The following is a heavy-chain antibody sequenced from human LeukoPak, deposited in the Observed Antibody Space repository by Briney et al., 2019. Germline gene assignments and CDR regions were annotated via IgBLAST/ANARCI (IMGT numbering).Heavy chain of an antibody. CDR2: IIPIFGTA. Sequence: SMKVSCKASGGTFISYAISWVRQAPGQGLEWMGGIIPIFGTANYAQKFQGRVTITADESTSTAYMELSSLRSEDTAVYYCARERYCSSTSCPHPAGYYYGMDVWGQGTTVTVSS. CDR1: GGTFISYA. CDR3: ARERYCSSTSCPHPAGYYYGMDV. V-gene: IGHV1-69*13. J-gene: IGHJ6*02. D-gene: IGHD2-2*01.